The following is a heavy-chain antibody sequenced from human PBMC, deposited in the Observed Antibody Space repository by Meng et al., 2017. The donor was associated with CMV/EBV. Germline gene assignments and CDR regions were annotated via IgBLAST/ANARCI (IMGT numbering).Heavy chain of an antibody. CDR2: ISSSSSTI. Sequence: ETLSLTCAASGFTFSSYSMNWVRQAPGKGLEWVSYISSSSSTIYYADSVKGRFTISRDNAKNSLYLQMNSLRAEDTAVYYCAREDIVVVPAASYYGMDVWGQGTTVTVSS. V-gene: IGHV3-48*04. J-gene: IGHJ6*02. D-gene: IGHD2-2*01. CDR3: AREDIVVVPAASYYGMDV. CDR1: GFTFSSYS.